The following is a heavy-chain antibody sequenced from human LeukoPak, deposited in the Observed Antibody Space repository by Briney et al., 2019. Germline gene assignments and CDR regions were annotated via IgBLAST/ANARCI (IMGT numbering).Heavy chain of an antibody. CDR1: GFTFSSYA. V-gene: IGHV3-23*01. D-gene: IGHD3-22*01. Sequence: GGSLRLSCAASGFTFSSYAMTWVRQAPGKGLEWVSVIGASGADTYYSDSVKGRFTVSRDNSKSTLYLHMSSLRAEDTAVYFCAKRPRDSSGYYLGAFHGWGQGTTVTVSS. CDR2: IGASGADT. CDR3: AKRPRDSSGYYLGAFHG. J-gene: IGHJ3*01.